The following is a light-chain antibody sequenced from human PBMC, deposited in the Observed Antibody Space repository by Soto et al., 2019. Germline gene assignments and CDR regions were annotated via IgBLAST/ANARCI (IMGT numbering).Light chain of an antibody. CDR1: SSDIGGYNF. V-gene: IGLV2-14*01. CDR2: DVT. CDR3: NSYTTSGAVV. Sequence: QSVLTQPASVSGSPGQSITISCTGTSSDIGGYNFVSWYQQHPGNAPKLIIYDVTTRPPGVSNRFSGSKSGNAASLTISGLQAEDEAHYYCNSYTTSGAVVFGGGTKLTVL. J-gene: IGLJ3*02.